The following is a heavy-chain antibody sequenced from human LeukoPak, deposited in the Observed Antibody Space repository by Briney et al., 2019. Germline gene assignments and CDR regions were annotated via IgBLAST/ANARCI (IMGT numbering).Heavy chain of an antibody. D-gene: IGHD2-15*01. J-gene: IGHJ4*02. V-gene: IGHV3-48*01. CDR3: AGRSGPDDY. Sequence: GGSLRLSCVVSGFIFSNYWMSWVRQAPGKGLKWVSYISSSSGTINYADSVKGRFTISRDNAKNSLYLQMNSLRVEDTAVYYCAGRSGPDDYWGQGTLVTVSS. CDR2: ISSSSGTI. CDR1: GFIFSNYW.